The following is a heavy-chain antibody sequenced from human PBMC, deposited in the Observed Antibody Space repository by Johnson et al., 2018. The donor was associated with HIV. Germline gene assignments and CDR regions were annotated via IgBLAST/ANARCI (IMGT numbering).Heavy chain of an antibody. CDR2: IPSSGSTI. Sequence: QVQLVESGGGLVKPGGSLRLSCAVSGFTFSDYSMSWIRQAPGKGLEWVSYIPSSGSTIYSAASVKARFTISRDNAKTSLYLQMNSLRAEDTAVYYWARDGLESGSYYEMDAFDIWGQGTMVTVSS. D-gene: IGHD1-26*01. V-gene: IGHV3-11*04. CDR3: ARDGLESGSYYEMDAFDI. CDR1: GFTFSDYS. J-gene: IGHJ3*02.